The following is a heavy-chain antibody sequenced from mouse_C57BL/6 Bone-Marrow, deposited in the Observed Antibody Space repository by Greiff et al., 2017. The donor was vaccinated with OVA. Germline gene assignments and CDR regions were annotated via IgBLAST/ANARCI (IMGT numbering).Heavy chain of an antibody. CDR2: IDPSDSYT. J-gene: IGHJ4*01. CDR1: GYTFTSYW. V-gene: IGHV1-69*01. CDR3: ARGERRGIDAMDY. Sequence: QVQLKQPGAELVMPGASVKLSCKASGYTFTSYWLHWVKQRPGQGLEWIGEIDPSDSYTNYNQKFKGKSTLTVDKSSSTAYMQLSSLTSEDSAVYYCARGERRGIDAMDYWGQGTSVTVSS.